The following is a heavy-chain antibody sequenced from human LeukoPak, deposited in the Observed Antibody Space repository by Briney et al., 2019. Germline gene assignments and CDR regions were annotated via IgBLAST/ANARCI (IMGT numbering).Heavy chain of an antibody. D-gene: IGHD3-10*01. CDR3: AGQRAWFGEWAFES. CDR2: INYGGTT. J-gene: IGHJ4*02. CDR1: GGSISITNYF. Sequence: SETLSLTCTVSGGSISITNYFWAWIRQPPGKGLEWIGSINYGGTTYYNPSLKSRVTISVDTSKNQFSLKLSSVTAVDTAVFYCAGQRAWFGEWAFESWGQGTLVTVSS. V-gene: IGHV4-39*01.